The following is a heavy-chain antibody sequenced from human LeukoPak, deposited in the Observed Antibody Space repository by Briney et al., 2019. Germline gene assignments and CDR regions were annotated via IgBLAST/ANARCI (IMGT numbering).Heavy chain of an antibody. J-gene: IGHJ6*03. V-gene: IGHV1-69*13. CDR1: GGTFSSYA. Sequence: GASVKVSCKASGGTFSSYAISWVRQAPGRGLEWMGGIIPIFGTANYAQKFQGRVTITADESTSTAYMELSSLRSEDTAVYYCEREVVVVAATWANYYYYYMDVWGKGTTVTVSS. CDR3: EREVVVVAATWANYYYYYMDV. D-gene: IGHD2-15*01. CDR2: IIPIFGTA.